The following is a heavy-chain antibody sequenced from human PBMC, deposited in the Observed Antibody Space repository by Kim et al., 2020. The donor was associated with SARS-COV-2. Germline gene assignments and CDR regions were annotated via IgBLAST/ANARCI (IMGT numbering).Heavy chain of an antibody. CDR1: GGSVSSGSYY. CDR3: ARDRRGPVAGNPRYYGMDV. Sequence: SETLSLTCTVSGGSVSSGSYYWSWIRQPPGKGLEWIGYIYYSGSTNYNPSLKSRVTISVDTSKNQFSLKLSSVTAADTAVYYCARDRRGPVAGNPRYYGMDVWGQGTTVTVSS. V-gene: IGHV4-61*01. J-gene: IGHJ6*02. D-gene: IGHD6-19*01. CDR2: IYYSGST.